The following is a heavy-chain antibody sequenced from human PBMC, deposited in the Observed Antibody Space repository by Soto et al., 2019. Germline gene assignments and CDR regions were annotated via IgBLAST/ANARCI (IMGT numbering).Heavy chain of an antibody. J-gene: IGHJ4*02. CDR2: IYYSGST. CDR1: GGPISSGDYY. D-gene: IGHD6-19*01. CDR3: ARVSSGWPFDY. V-gene: IGHV4-30-4*01. Sequence: SETLSLTCTVSGGPISSGDYYWSWIRQPPGKGLEWIGYIYYSGSTYYNPSLKSRVTISVDTSKNQFSLKLSSVTAADTAVYYCARVSSGWPFDYWGQGTLVTVSS.